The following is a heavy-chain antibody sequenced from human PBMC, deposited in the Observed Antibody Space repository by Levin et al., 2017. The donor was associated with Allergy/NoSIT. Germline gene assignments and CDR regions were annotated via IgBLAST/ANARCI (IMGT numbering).Heavy chain of an antibody. CDR2: LYDSETT. CDR1: DGSLSNYY. J-gene: IGHJ6*02. V-gene: IGHV4-59*08. CDR3: ARPKREDALTPSRPTRHYFYYGMEV. Sequence: SETLSLTCTVSDGSLSNYYWIWIRQPPGKGLEYIGYLYDSETTNYNPSLRSRVTMSLDPSKNQISLKLSSVTAADTAVYYCARPKREDALTPSRPTRHYFYYGMEVWGQGTTVRVSS. D-gene: IGHD3-9*01.